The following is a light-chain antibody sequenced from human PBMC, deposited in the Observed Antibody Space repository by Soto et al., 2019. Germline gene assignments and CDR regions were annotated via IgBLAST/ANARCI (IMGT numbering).Light chain of an antibody. J-gene: IGKJ5*01. V-gene: IGKV1D-12*01. Sequence: IQMPLSPSSLSASMGDTVRITCRSRQDVGRLLSWYHQMPVRAPNTLISATSTLRSVVPSRFSGSRSGTDFTLTITSLQTENFATYYCQQARIFPVPFGQGTRLEI. CDR1: QDVGRL. CDR3: QQARIFPVP. CDR2: ATS.